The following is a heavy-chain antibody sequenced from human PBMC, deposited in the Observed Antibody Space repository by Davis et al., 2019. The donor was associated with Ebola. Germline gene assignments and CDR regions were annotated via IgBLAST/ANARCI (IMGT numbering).Heavy chain of an antibody. D-gene: IGHD6-13*01. CDR3: ATSQTRGVTAAAGTGAFDI. V-gene: IGHV4-59*11. J-gene: IGHJ3*02. CDR2: IYYSGST. Sequence: PSETLSLTCTVSGGSISSHYWSWIRQPPGKGLEWIGYIYYSGSTNYNPSLKSRVTISVDTSKNQFSLKLSSVTAADTAVYYCATSQTRGVTAAAGTGAFDIWGQGTMVTVSS. CDR1: GGSISSHY.